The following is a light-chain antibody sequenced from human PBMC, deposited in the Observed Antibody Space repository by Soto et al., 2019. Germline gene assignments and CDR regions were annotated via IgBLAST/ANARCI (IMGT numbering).Light chain of an antibody. CDR2: EVS. V-gene: IGLV2-14*01. Sequence: QSVLTQPASVSGSPGQSITISCTGTSSDVGGYNYVSWYQQHPGKAPKLMIYEVSNRPSGVSNRFSGPKSGNTASLTISGLQAEDEADYYCSSYTSSSTYVFGTGPKVTVL. CDR3: SSYTSSSTYV. CDR1: SSDVGGYNY. J-gene: IGLJ1*01.